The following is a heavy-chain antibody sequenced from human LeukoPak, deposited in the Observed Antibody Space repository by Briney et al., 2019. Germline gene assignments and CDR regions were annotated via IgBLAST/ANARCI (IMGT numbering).Heavy chain of an antibody. Sequence: SETLSLTCTVSGAPINSLYWSWIRQPAGKGLEWIGRIYISGSTNYNSSLQSRVTMSVDTSKNQFSLKLTSVTAADTAVYYCARALNPLPGTYYFDYWGQGTLVTVSS. D-gene: IGHD2-15*01. CDR2: IYISGST. CDR1: GAPINSLY. CDR3: ARALNPLPGTYYFDY. J-gene: IGHJ4*02. V-gene: IGHV4-4*07.